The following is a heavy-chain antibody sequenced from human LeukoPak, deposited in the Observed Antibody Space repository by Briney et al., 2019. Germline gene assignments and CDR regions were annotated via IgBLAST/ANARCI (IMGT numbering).Heavy chain of an antibody. CDR3: AKEAAWSSKGLEIDY. CDR2: ISYDGSNK. J-gene: IGHJ4*02. Sequence: PGRSLRLSCAASGFTFSSYGMHWVRQAPGKGLEWVAVISYDGSNKYYADSVEGRFTISRDNSKNTLYLQMNSLRAEDTAVYYCAKEAAWSSKGLEIDYWGQGTLVTVSS. D-gene: IGHD4-11*01. CDR1: GFTFSSYG. V-gene: IGHV3-30*18.